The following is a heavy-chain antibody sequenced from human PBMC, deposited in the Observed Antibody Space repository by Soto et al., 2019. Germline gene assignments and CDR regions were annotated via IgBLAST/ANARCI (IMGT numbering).Heavy chain of an antibody. Sequence: QVQLQQWGAGLLKPSETLSLTCAVYGGSFSGYYWSWIRQPPGKGLEWIGEINHSGSTNYNPSLTRGVTISVDTSKNQFSLKLSSVTAADTAVYYCARDRATMVRGVIPRWFDPWGQGTLVTVSS. CDR2: INHSGST. J-gene: IGHJ5*02. CDR1: GGSFSGYY. CDR3: ARDRATMVRGVIPRWFDP. D-gene: IGHD3-10*01. V-gene: IGHV4-34*01.